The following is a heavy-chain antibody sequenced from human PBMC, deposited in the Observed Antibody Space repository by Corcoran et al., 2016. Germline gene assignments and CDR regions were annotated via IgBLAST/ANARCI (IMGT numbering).Heavy chain of an antibody. V-gene: IGHV1-2*02. CDR1: GYTFTGYD. J-gene: IGHJ4*02. D-gene: IGHD3-10*01. CDR3: ARDYFGSGCYYNLFDY. CDR2: INPNCGRT. Sequence: QVQLVQSGAEVKKPGASVKVSCKASGYTFTGYDIHWVRQAPGQGLEWMGWINPNCGRTNYAQKFQGRVTMTRDTSMSTAYMELSRLRSEDTAVYYCARDYFGSGCYYNLFDYWGQGTLVTVSS.